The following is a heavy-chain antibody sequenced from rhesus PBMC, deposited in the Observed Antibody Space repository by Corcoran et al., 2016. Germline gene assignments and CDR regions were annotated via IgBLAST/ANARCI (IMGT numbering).Heavy chain of an antibody. Sequence: QVQLQESGPGLVKPSETLSLTCDVSGGSISDNYRWSWIRQPPGKGLEWIGCIYGNSTSTNYHPSLQSRVTISTDTSKNQVSLKVNSVTAADTAVYYCTLSFGSGWSPRRGQGVLVTISS. CDR3: TLSFGSGWSPR. J-gene: IGHJ4*01. CDR1: GGSISDNYR. V-gene: IGHV4S10*01. D-gene: IGHD6S26*01. CDR2: IYGNSTST.